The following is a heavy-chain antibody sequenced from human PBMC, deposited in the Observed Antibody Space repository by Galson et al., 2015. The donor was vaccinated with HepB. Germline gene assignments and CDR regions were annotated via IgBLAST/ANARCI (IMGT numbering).Heavy chain of an antibody. Sequence: SLRLSCAASGFSVNTYYMSWVRQAPGKGLEWVGRIKSKTDGGTTDYAAPVKGRFTISRDDSKKTLYLQINSLKIEDTAVYYCTTDWGYCSSTSCYGHYYYYYMDVWGKGTTVTVSS. D-gene: IGHD2-2*01. CDR3: TTDWGYCSSTSCYGHYYYYYMDV. CDR1: GFSVNTYY. V-gene: IGHV3-15*01. J-gene: IGHJ6*03. CDR2: IKSKTDGGTT.